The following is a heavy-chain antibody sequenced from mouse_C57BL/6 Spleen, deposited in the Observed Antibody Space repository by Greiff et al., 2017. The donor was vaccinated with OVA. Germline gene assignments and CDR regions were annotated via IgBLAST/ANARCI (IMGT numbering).Heavy chain of an antibody. Sequence: VMLVESGPGLVQPSQCLSISCTVSGFSFTSYGVHWVRQSPGTGLEWLGVIWSGGSTHSNAAFMSRMSITKDNTKRQVYFKMNSLQADDTAIYYSAKMRREYAMDYWGQGTSVTVSS. CDR1: GFSFTSYG. CDR3: AKMRREYAMDY. V-gene: IGHV2-5*01. CDR2: IWSGGST. J-gene: IGHJ4*01.